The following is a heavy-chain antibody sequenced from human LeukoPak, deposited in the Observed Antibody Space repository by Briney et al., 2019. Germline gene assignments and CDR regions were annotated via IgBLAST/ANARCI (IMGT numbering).Heavy chain of an antibody. D-gene: IGHD3-10*01. CDR1: GFTFSSYG. CDR3: AKSTYYYGSGSHI. V-gene: IGHV3-23*01. CDR2: ISGSGGST. Sequence: GGSLRLSCAASGFTFSSYGMSWVRQAPGKGLEWVSTISGSGGSTYYADSVKGRFTISRDNSKNTLYLQMNSLRAEDTAVYYCAKSTYYYGSGSHIWGQGTLVTVSS. J-gene: IGHJ4*02.